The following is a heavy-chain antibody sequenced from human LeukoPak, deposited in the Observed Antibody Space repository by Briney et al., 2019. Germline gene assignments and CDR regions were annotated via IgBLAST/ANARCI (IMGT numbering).Heavy chain of an antibody. D-gene: IGHD3-10*01. Sequence: SQTLSLTCAVSGGSISSGGYSWSWIRQPPGKGLEWIGYIYHSGSTYYNPSLKSRVTISVDTSKNQFSLKLSSVTAADTAVYYCARVFRRGYGMDVWGQGTTVTVSS. CDR3: ARVFRRGYGMDV. V-gene: IGHV4-30-2*01. CDR1: GGSISSGGYS. J-gene: IGHJ6*02. CDR2: IYHSGST.